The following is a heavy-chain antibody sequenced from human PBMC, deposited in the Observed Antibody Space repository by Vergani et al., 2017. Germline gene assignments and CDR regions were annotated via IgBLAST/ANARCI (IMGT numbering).Heavy chain of an antibody. CDR1: EFTFSNYA. D-gene: IGHD3-10*01. CDR2: ISGSGVSA. V-gene: IGHV3-23*01. Sequence: EVQLLESGGGLVQPGGSLRLTCAASEFTFSNYAMNWVRQAPGKGLEWVSGISGSGVSAYYTDSVKGRFTISRDNSKNMLFLQMNNLRTEDTGIYYCAKQYFVSGNYLFDYWGQGTLVTVSS. J-gene: IGHJ4*02. CDR3: AKQYFVSGNYLFDY.